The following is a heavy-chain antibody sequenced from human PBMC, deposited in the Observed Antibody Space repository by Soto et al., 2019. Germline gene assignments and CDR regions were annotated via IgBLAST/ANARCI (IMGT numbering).Heavy chain of an antibody. Sequence: QVQLVQSGAEVKKPGASVKVSCKTSGDSFSAYYLHWVRQAPGQGLEWLGWINPNGGATKYAQKCRGRVAMTRDTSIRTAYLELTSLRSDDTAIYYCARERGGATAALDYYYFYMDVWGKGTTVTVSS. J-gene: IGHJ6*03. CDR1: GDSFSAYY. CDR2: INPNGGAT. V-gene: IGHV1-2*02. CDR3: ARERGGATAALDYYYFYMDV. D-gene: IGHD5-12*01.